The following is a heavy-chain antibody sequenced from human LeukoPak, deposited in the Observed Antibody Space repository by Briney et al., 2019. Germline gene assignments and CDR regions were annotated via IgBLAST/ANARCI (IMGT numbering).Heavy chain of an antibody. CDR1: RGSFSGYS. D-gene: IGHD6-6*01. J-gene: IGHJ5*02. CDR3: ARDPARLGPGNWFDP. Sequence: SETLSLTCAIYRGSFSGYSWSWIRQPPGKGLEWIGEINHSGSTNYNPSLKSRVTISVDTSKNQFSLKLSSVTAADTAVYYCARDPARLGPGNWFDPWGQGTLVTVSS. V-gene: IGHV4-34*01. CDR2: INHSGST.